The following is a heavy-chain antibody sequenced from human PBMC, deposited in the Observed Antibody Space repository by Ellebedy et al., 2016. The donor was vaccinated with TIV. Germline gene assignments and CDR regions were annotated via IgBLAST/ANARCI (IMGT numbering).Heavy chain of an antibody. D-gene: IGHD5-18*01. CDR1: GFTFSNYA. Sequence: GESLKISCAASGFTFSNYAMSWVRQAPGKGLEWVSAISGSDGSTYYADSVKGRFPISRDNSKNTLYLQMNSLRAEDTAVYYCASYVDTAMVFDYWGQGTLVTVSS. CDR2: ISGSDGST. J-gene: IGHJ4*02. V-gene: IGHV3-23*01. CDR3: ASYVDTAMVFDY.